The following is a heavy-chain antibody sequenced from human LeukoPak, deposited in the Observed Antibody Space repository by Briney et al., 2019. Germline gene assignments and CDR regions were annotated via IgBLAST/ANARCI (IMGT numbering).Heavy chain of an antibody. CDR3: ARDRWLGGDFFFDY. Sequence: PSETLSLTCTVSGYSVSSGYYWGWIRQPPGKGLEWIGHIYYSGSTNYNPSLKSRVTISVDTSKNHFSLKLTSVTAADTAVHYCARDRWLGGDFFFDYWGQGTLVTVSS. D-gene: IGHD2-21*01. V-gene: IGHV4-61*03. CDR1: GYSVSSGYY. J-gene: IGHJ4*02. CDR2: IYYSGST.